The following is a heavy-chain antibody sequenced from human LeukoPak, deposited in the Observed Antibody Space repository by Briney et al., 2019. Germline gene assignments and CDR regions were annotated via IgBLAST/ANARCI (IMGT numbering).Heavy chain of an antibody. V-gene: IGHV3-21*01. CDR3: ARDTSGTAMVDY. CDR2: ISSSSSYI. CDR1: GFTFSSYS. Sequence: GGSLRLSCAASGFTFSSYSMNWVRQAPGKGLEWVSPISSSSSYIYYADSVKGRFTISRDNAKNSLYLQMNSLRAEDTAVYYCARDTSGTAMVDYWGQGTLVTVSS. J-gene: IGHJ4*02. D-gene: IGHD5-18*01.